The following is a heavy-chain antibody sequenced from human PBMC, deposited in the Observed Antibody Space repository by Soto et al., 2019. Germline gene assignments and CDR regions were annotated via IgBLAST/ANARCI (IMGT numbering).Heavy chain of an antibody. Sequence: SVKVSCKASGGTFSSYAISWVRQAPGQGLEWMGGIIPIFGTANYAQKFQGRVTITADESTSTAYMELSSLRSEDTAVYYCARNYYGSGSILDYWGQGTLVTVYS. CDR1: GGTFSSYA. CDR2: IIPIFGTA. V-gene: IGHV1-69*13. J-gene: IGHJ4*02. D-gene: IGHD3-10*01. CDR3: ARNYYGSGSILDY.